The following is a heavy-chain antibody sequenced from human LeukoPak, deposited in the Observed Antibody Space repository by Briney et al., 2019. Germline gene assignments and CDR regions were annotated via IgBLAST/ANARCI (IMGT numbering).Heavy chain of an antibody. D-gene: IGHD6-19*01. J-gene: IGHJ3*02. Sequence: GGSLRLSCAASGFTFSSYWMSWVRQAPGKGLEWVANIKQDGSEKYYVDSVKGRFTISRDNAKNSLYLQMNSLRAEDTAVYYCARAGEQWLVHFDTWGQGTMVTVSS. CDR1: GFTFSSYW. CDR3: ARAGEQWLVHFDT. V-gene: IGHV3-7*03. CDR2: IKQDGSEK.